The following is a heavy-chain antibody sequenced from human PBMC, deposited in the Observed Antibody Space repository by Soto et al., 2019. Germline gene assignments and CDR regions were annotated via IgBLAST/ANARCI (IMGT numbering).Heavy chain of an antibody. J-gene: IGHJ3*02. Sequence: QVQLVESGGGLVKPGGSLRLSCAASGFTSSDYYMTWIRQAPGKGLEWVSYISRTGNTIYYADSVRGRFTISRDNAKNSLYLQMNSLRPDDTAVYHCAREWDGAPAHAFDIWGQGTMVIVSS. CDR2: ISRTGNTI. V-gene: IGHV3-11*01. D-gene: IGHD4-17*01. CDR3: AREWDGAPAHAFDI. CDR1: GFTSSDYY.